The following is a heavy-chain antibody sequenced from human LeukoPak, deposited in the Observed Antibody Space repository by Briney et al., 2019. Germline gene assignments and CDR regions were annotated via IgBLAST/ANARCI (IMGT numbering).Heavy chain of an antibody. CDR3: STSPSFGSSWYQFNY. J-gene: IGHJ4*02. D-gene: IGHD6-13*01. Sequence: GGSLRLSCAVSGLTFYTYAMSWVRQAPGKGLEWVSAISGRDGRTYYSDSVKGRFTISRDNSQNTLYLQMNTLRAEDTAVYYCSTSPSFGSSWYQFNYWGQGALVIVSS. CDR2: ISGRDGRT. CDR1: GLTFYTYA. V-gene: IGHV3-23*01.